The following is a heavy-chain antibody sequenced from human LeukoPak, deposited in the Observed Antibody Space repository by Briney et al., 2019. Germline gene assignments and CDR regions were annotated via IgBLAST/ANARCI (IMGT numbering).Heavy chain of an antibody. V-gene: IGHV1-2*02. D-gene: IGHD1-14*01. CDR1: GYTFTDYY. Sequence: AASVKVSCKASGYTFTDYYMHWVRQAPGQGLEWMGRINPNTGDTNYAHKFQGRVTMTGDASINTASMELTSLTSGDTAIYYCTRVSIAWANLLFDYWGQGTLVTVSS. CDR2: INPNTGDT. J-gene: IGHJ4*02. CDR3: TRVSIAWANLLFDY.